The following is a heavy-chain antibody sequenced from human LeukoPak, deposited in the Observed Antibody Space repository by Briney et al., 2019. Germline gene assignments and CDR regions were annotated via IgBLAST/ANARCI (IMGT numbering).Heavy chain of an antibody. Sequence: PGGSLRLSCAASRFTFSSYAVSWVRQAPGKGLEWVSAISRSGDSTYYADSVKGRFTISRDNSKNTLYLQMNSLRAEDTAVYYCARDGSRGNLVTAPDYWGQGTLVTVSS. D-gene: IGHD2-21*02. J-gene: IGHJ4*02. CDR2: ISRSGDST. V-gene: IGHV3-23*01. CDR1: RFTFSSYA. CDR3: ARDGSRGNLVTAPDY.